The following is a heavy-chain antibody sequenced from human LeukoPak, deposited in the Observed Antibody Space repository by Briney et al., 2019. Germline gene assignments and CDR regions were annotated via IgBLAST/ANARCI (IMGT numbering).Heavy chain of an antibody. V-gene: IGHV4-34*01. CDR3: ARGFGSGSYYNY. D-gene: IGHD3-10*01. CDR2: TNHSGST. J-gene: IGHJ4*02. CDR1: GGSFSGYY. Sequence: SETLSLTCTVYGGSFSGYYWSWIRQPPGKGLEWIGETNHSGSTNYNPSLKSRVTISVDTSKNQFSLKPSSVTAADTAVYYCARGFGSGSYYNYWGQGTLVTVSS.